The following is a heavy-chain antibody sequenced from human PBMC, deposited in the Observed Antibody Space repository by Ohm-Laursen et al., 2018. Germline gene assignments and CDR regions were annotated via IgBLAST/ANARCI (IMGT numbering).Heavy chain of an antibody. CDR2: ISAYNGNT. CDR1: GYTFNSYG. CDR3: ATSPSYDDYVGGSYYYGMDV. J-gene: IGHJ6*02. D-gene: IGHD4-17*01. Sequence: ASVKVSCKASGYTFNSYGISWVRQAPGQGLEWMGWISAYNGNTNYAQKLQGRVTMTTDTSTSTAYMELRSLRSEDTAVYYCATSPSYDDYVGGSYYYGMDVWGQGTTVTVSS. V-gene: IGHV1-18*01.